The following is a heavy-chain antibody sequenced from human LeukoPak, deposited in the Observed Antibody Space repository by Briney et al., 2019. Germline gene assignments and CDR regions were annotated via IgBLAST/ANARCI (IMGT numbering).Heavy chain of an antibody. D-gene: IGHD6-19*01. J-gene: IGHJ4*02. CDR2: ISSDGSTT. CDR3: VRLADPSY. V-gene: IGHV3-74*01. Sequence: GGSLRLSCAASGFTISSYWMHWVRQAPGKGLVWVSRISSDGSTTTYADSVKGRFTISKDNAKNMVYLQMNSLRAEDTAVYHCVRLADPSYWGQGTLVTVSS. CDR1: GFTISSYW.